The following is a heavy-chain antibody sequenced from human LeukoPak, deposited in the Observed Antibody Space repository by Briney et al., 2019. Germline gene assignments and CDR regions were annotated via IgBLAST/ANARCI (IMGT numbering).Heavy chain of an antibody. V-gene: IGHV3-30*03. CDR1: GFTFSSYG. CDR3: AGGWELGDF. D-gene: IGHD1-26*01. J-gene: IGHJ4*02. CDR2: ISYDGSNK. Sequence: GRSLRLSCAASGFTFSSYGMHWVRQAPGKGLEWVASISYDGSNKYYADSVKGRFTISTDNSKNTLYLQMNSLRAEDTAVYYCAGGWELGDFWGQGTLVTVSS.